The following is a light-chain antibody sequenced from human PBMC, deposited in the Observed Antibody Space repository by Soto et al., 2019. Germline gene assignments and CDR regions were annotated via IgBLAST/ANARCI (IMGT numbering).Light chain of an antibody. V-gene: IGKV1-5*03. CDR3: QQYNSYSPDT. J-gene: IGKJ5*01. Sequence: DIQMTQSPSTLSASVGDRVTITCRASQSINTWLAWYQQKPGKAPKLLIYKASSLQSGVPSRFSGSGSGTEFTLTISRLQPDDFATSYCQQYNSYSPDTFGQGTLLEIK. CDR2: KAS. CDR1: QSINTW.